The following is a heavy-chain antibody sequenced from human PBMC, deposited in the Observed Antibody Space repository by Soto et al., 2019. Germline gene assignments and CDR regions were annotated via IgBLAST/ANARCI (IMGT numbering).Heavy chain of an antibody. J-gene: IGHJ4*02. V-gene: IGHV4-61*01. CDR3: ASYSSGWYDVIY. D-gene: IGHD6-19*01. CDR2: IYYSVST. CDR1: GGSVSXGSYY. Sequence: QXQLXESGPGLVKPSETLSLTCTVSGGSVSXGSYYWSWIRQPPGKGLEWIGYIYYSVSTNYNSSLKSRVTISVDTSKNQFSLKVSSVTAADTAVYYCASYSSGWYDVIYWGQGTLVTVSS.